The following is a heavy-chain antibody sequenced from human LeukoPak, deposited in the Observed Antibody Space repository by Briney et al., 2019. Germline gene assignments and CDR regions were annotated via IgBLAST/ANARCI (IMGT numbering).Heavy chain of an antibody. D-gene: IGHD3-22*01. J-gene: IGHJ4*02. CDR3: AREGGEDYDSSGYYLVY. CDR2: INPSGGST. V-gene: IGHV1-46*03. Sequence: ASVKVSCKASGNTFTGYYMHWVRQAPGQGLEWMGIINPSGGSTSYAQKFQGRVTMTRDTSTSTVYMELSSLRSEDTAVYYCAREGGEDYDSSGYYLVYWGQGTLVTVSS. CDR1: GNTFTGYY.